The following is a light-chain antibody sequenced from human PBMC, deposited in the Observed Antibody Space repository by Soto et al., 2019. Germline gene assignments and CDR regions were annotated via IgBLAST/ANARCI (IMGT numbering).Light chain of an antibody. CDR3: QQGYSTPYT. CDR2: AAS. Sequence: DIQMTQSPSSLSASVGDRVTITCRASQSISSYLNWYQQKPGKAPKLLIYAASSLQSVVPSSFSGSGSGTDFTLTISSLRPEDFANYYCQQGYSTPYTFGQGNKLEIK. CDR1: QSISSY. J-gene: IGKJ2*01. V-gene: IGKV1-39*01.